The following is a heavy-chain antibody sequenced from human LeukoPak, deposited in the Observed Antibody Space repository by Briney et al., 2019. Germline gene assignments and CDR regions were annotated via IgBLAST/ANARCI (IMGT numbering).Heavy chain of an antibody. CDR2: INPESGGT. Sequence: GASVKVSCKASGYTLTGYYMHWVRQAPGQGLEWMGWINPESGGTNYAQKFQGWVTMTRDTSISTAYMELSRLRSDDTAVYYCARDRVRISTVTTYISYYGMDV. J-gene: IGHJ6*01. D-gene: IGHD4-17*01. CDR3: ARDRVRISTVTTYISYYGMDV. V-gene: IGHV1-2*04. CDR1: GYTLTGYY.